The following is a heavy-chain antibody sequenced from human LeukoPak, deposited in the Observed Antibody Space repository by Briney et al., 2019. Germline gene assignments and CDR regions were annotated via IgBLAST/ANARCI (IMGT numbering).Heavy chain of an antibody. J-gene: IGHJ4*02. Sequence: GGALRLSCAASGFPFSSYSMNWVRQAPGKGVEWGSYISSSSSTIYYADSVKGRFTISRDNAENSLYLQMNSLRAEDTAVYYCARDSEITIFGVVITRMDYWGQGTLVTVSS. CDR1: GFPFSSYS. CDR2: ISSSSSTI. D-gene: IGHD3-3*01. V-gene: IGHV3-48*01. CDR3: ARDSEITIFGVVITRMDY.